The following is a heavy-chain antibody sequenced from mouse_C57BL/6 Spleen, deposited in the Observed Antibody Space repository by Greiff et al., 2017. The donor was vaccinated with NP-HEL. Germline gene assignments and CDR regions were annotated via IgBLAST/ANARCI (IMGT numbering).Heavy chain of an antibody. D-gene: IGHD1-1*01. Sequence: QVQLQQPGAELVMPGASVKLSCKASGYTFTSYWMHWVKQRPGQGLEWIGEIDPSDSYTNYNQKFKGKSTLTVDKSSSTAYMQLSSLTSEDSAVYYCARSGDYGSSYGYFGVWGTGTTVTVSS. CDR2: IDPSDSYT. CDR3: ARSGDYGSSYGYFGV. J-gene: IGHJ1*03. CDR1: GYTFTSYW. V-gene: IGHV1-69*01.